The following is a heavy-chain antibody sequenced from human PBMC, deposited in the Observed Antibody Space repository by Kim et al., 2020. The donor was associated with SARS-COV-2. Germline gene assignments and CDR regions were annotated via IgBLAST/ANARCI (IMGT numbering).Heavy chain of an antibody. V-gene: IGHV3-21*01. CDR3: ARGSSGWYFSDY. CDR2: ISSSSSYI. Sequence: GGSLRLSCAASGFTFSSYSMNWVRQAPGKGLEWVSSISSSSSYIYYADSVKGRFTISRDNAKNSLYLQMNSLRAEDTAVYYCARGSSGWYFSDYWGQGTLVTVSS. J-gene: IGHJ4*02. D-gene: IGHD6-19*01. CDR1: GFTFSSYS.